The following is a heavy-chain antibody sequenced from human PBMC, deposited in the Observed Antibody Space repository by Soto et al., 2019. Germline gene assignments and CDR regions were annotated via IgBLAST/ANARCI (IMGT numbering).Heavy chain of an antibody. V-gene: IGHV3-21*06. D-gene: IGHD3-16*01. Sequence: PGGSLRLSCAASGFMFSAYTMNWVRQAPGKGLEWLSSISDDSSYTDYADSLRGRFTVSRDNARNSLYLQIDSLGVEDTAVYYCATPYYFNHWGTGTLVTVSS. J-gene: IGHJ1*01. CDR1: GFMFSAYT. CDR2: ISDDSSYT. CDR3: ATPYYFNH.